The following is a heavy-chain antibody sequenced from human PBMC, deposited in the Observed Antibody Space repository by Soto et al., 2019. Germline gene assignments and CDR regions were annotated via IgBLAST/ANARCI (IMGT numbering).Heavy chain of an antibody. CDR2: IYHSGST. Sequence: QAQLQESGPGLVKPSGTLSLTCAVSSGSLSSSNWWSWVRQPPGKGLEWIGEIYHSGSTNYNPSLKRLFTMSVDKSKNQFSLRLSSVTAADTAVYYCARADCSGGSCYSSANWFDPWGQGTLVTVSS. V-gene: IGHV4-4*02. CDR1: SGSLSSSNW. D-gene: IGHD2-15*01. J-gene: IGHJ5*02. CDR3: ARADCSGGSCYSSANWFDP.